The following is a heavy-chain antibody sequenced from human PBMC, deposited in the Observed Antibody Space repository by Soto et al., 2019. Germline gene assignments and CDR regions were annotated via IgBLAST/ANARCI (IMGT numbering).Heavy chain of an antibody. V-gene: IGHV1-46*01. Sequence: ASVKVSCKASGNTFTYSIIHWVRQGPGQGFEWMGIINPSGGSTSYAQKFQGRVTMTRDTSTSTVYMELSSLRSEDTALYYCAIDDRAARQFDYCGQGTLLSV. CDR3: AIDDRAARQFDY. J-gene: IGHJ4*02. CDR2: INPSGGST. CDR1: GNTFTYSI. D-gene: IGHD6-6*01.